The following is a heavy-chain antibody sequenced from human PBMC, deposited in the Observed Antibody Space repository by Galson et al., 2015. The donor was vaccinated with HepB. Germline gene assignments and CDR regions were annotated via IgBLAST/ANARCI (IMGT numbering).Heavy chain of an antibody. CDR3: ARTVEMTSNEIDY. CDR2: IYPGDSDT. Sequence: QSGAEVKKPGESLKISCKGSGYRFTSYWIAWVRQMPGKGLEWMGIIYPGDSDTRYSPSFQGQVTISADTSISTAFLQWSSLKASDTAMYYCARTVEMTSNEIDYWGQGTLVTVSS. CDR1: GYRFTSYW. D-gene: IGHD5-24*01. J-gene: IGHJ4*02. V-gene: IGHV5-51*01.